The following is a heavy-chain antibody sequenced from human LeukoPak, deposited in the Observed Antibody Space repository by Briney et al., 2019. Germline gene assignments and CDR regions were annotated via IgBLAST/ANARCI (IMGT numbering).Heavy chain of an antibody. D-gene: IGHD2-2*01. V-gene: IGHV3-23*01. CDR2: ISGSGGST. J-gene: IGHJ4*02. CDR1: GFTFSSYA. Sequence: TGGSLRLSCAASGFTFSSYAMSWVRQAPGKGLEWVSAISGSGGSTYYADSVKGRFTISRDNSKNTLYLQMNSLRAEDTAVYYCAKFPINVVVPAATTSFGVVITDYWGQGTLVTVSS. CDR3: AKFPINVVVPAATTSFGVVITDY.